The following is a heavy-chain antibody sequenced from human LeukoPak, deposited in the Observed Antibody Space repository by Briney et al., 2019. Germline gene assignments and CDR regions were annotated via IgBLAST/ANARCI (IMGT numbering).Heavy chain of an antibody. D-gene: IGHD3-10*01. J-gene: IGHJ4*02. CDR1: GYSISSGYY. Sequence: SETLSLTCTVSGYSISSGYYWGWIRQPPGKGLEWIGSIYHSGSTYYNPSLKSRVTISVDTSKNQFSLKLSSVTAADTAVYYCARDFREIPVDWGQGTLVTVSS. V-gene: IGHV4-38-2*02. CDR2: IYHSGST. CDR3: ARDFREIPVD.